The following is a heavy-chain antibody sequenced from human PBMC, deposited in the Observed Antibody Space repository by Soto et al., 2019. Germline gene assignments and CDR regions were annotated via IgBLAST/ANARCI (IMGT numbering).Heavy chain of an antibody. CDR1: GDSVSSNIHY. CDR3: ARAHMTDYINGVVASNWFDP. J-gene: IGHJ5*02. Sequence: QVQLQESGPGLGKPSETLSLTCTVSGDSVSSNIHYGGWIRQPQGRGLEWIGFIYYAGTTSYNVSLKSRVSFSVDTSKNQFSLKLTSITAADTAVYYCARAHMTDYINGVVASNWFDPWGRGTLVTVSP. D-gene: IGHD3-9*01. V-gene: IGHV4-61*01. CDR2: IYYAGTT.